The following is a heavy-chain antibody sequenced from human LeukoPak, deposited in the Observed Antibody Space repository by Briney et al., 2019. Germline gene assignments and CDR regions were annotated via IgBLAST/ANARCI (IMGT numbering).Heavy chain of an antibody. CDR1: GFTFSSYW. Sequence: PGGSLRLSCAASGFTFSSYWMSWVRQAPGKGLEWVANMKEDGGEINYVDSVKGRFTISRDNAKNSLDLQMNSLRVDDTAVYYCVRDRGYSTFDYWGQGTLVIVSS. D-gene: IGHD4-23*01. J-gene: IGHJ4*02. CDR2: MKEDGGEI. V-gene: IGHV3-7*01. CDR3: VRDRGYSTFDY.